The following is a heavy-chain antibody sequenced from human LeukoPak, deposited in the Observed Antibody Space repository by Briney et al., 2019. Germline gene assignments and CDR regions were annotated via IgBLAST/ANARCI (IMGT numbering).Heavy chain of an antibody. J-gene: IGHJ4*02. D-gene: IGHD3-16*01. Sequence: ESGGSLRLSCAASGFTFSNAWMSWVRQAPGKGLEWVGRIKSKTDGGTTDYAAPVKGRFTISRDDSKNTLYLQMNSLKTEDTAVYYCTTVFMITFGGVKRFDYWGQGTLVTVSS. CDR1: GFTFSNAW. V-gene: IGHV3-15*01. CDR2: IKSKTDGGTT. CDR3: TTVFMITFGGVKRFDY.